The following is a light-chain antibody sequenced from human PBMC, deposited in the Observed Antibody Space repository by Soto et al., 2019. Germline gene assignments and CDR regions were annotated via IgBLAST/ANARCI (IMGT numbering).Light chain of an antibody. CDR2: WAS. V-gene: IGKV4-1*01. CDR3: QQYYTTPQT. Sequence: DIVMTQSPDSLAVSLGERATINCKSSQSVLYSSNNKNYLAWYQQKPGQPPKLLIYWASTRASGVPDRFSGGGSGTDFALTISSLQAEDVAVYYCQQYYTTPQTFGQGTKVEIK. J-gene: IGKJ1*01. CDR1: QSVLYSSNNKNY.